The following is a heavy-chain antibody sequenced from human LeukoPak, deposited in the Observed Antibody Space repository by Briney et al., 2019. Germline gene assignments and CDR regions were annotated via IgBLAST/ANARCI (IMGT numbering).Heavy chain of an antibody. J-gene: IGHJ5*02. CDR2: VNHSGST. Sequence: PSETLSLTCAVYGGSFSGYYWSWIRQPPGKGLEWIGEVNHSGSTNYNPSLKSRVTISVDTSKNQFSLKLSSVTAADTAVYYCARGRGVVVPAARGWFDPWGQGTLVTVSS. CDR3: ARGRGVVVPAARGWFDP. D-gene: IGHD2-2*01. V-gene: IGHV4-34*01. CDR1: GGSFSGYY.